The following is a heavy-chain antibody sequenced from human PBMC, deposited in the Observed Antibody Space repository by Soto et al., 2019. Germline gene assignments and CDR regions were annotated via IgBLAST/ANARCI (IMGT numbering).Heavy chain of an antibody. CDR1: GGTFSSYA. Sequence: SVKVSCKASGGTFSSYAISWVRQAPGQGLEWMGGIIPIFGTANYAQKFQGRVTITADESTSTAYMELSSLRSEDTAVYYCARVVRGVYEHDYWGKGTLVTVSS. D-gene: IGHD3-10*01. V-gene: IGHV1-69*13. J-gene: IGHJ4*02. CDR2: IIPIFGTA. CDR3: ARVVRGVYEHDY.